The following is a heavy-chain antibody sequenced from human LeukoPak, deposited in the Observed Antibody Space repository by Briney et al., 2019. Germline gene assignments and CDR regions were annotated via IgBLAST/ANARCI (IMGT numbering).Heavy chain of an antibody. J-gene: IGHJ1*01. CDR3: ASKVSGGYYYGEYFQH. CDR1: GYTFTSND. V-gene: IGHV1-69*05. Sequence: ASVKVSCKASGYTFTSNDINWVRQAPGQGLEWMGGIIPIFGTANYAQKFQGRVTITTDESTSTAYMELSSLRSEDTAVYYCASKVSGGYYYGEYFQHWGQGTLVTVSS. D-gene: IGHD3-22*01. CDR2: IIPIFGTA.